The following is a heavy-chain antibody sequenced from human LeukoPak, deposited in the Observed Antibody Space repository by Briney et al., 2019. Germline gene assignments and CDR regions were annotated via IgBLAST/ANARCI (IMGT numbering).Heavy chain of an antibody. CDR3: ARAHAAAGTSWFDP. V-gene: IGHV4-30-4*07. J-gene: IGHJ5*02. CDR2: IYYSGTT. Sequence: PSETLSLTCAVSGDSISSGVYSWSWIRQPPGKGLEWIGSIYYSGTTYYNPSLKSRVIISVDMSKNQVSLKLSSVTAADTAVYHCARAHAAAGTSWFDPWGQGTLVTVSS. D-gene: IGHD6-13*01. CDR1: GDSISSGVYS.